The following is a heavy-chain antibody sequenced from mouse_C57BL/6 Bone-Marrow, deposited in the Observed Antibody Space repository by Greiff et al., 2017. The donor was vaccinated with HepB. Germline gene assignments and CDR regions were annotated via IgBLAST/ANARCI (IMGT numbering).Heavy chain of an antibody. CDR3: AIRDYGLSRRVPVVSDWCKVLTKRSTCSFDY. Sequence: VQLQQPGAELVKPGASVKVSCKASGYTFTSYWMHWVKQRPGQGLEWIGRIHPSDSDTNYNQKFKGKATLTVDKSSSTAYMQLSSLTSEDSAVYYWAIRDYGLSRRVPVVSDWCKVLTKRSTCSFDYWGQGTTLTVSS. CDR2: IHPSDSDT. V-gene: IGHV1-74*01. D-gene: IGHD1-2*01. J-gene: IGHJ2*01. CDR1: GYTFTSYW.